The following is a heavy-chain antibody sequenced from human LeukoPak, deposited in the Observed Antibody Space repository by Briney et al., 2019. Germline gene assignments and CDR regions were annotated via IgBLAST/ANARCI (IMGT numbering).Heavy chain of an antibody. Sequence: PSETLSLTCTVSGGSISGYYWSWIRQPPGKGLEYIGYIHYSGSTNYNPSLKSRVTISLDTSKNLFSLKLNSVTAADTAVYYCARTADGSGYYEIGYWGQGTLVTVSS. J-gene: IGHJ4*02. CDR1: GGSISGYY. V-gene: IGHV4-59*01. D-gene: IGHD3-22*01. CDR2: IHYSGST. CDR3: ARTADGSGYYEIGY.